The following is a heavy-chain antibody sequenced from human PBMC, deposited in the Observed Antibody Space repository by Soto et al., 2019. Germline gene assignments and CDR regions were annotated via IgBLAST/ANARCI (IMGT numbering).Heavy chain of an antibody. CDR3: AKSPAAYYYYGMDV. Sequence: GGSLRLSCAASGFTFSSYAMSWVRQAPGKGLEWVSAISGSGGSTYYADSVKGGFTISRDNSKNTLYLQMNSLRAEDTAVYYCAKSPAAYYYYGMDVWGQGTTVTVSS. J-gene: IGHJ6*02. D-gene: IGHD6-25*01. V-gene: IGHV3-23*01. CDR1: GFTFSSYA. CDR2: ISGSGGST.